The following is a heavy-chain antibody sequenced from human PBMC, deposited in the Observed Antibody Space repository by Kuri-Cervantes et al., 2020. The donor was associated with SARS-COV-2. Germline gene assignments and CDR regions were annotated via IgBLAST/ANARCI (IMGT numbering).Heavy chain of an antibody. D-gene: IGHD2-15*01. CDR2: ISYDGSNK. CDR1: GFTFSSYA. Sequence: GGSLRLSCAASGFTFSSYAMSWVRQAPGKGLEWVAVISYDGSNKYYADSVKGRFTISRDNSKNTLYLQMNSLRAEDTAVYYCAGQYCSGGSCYSGYYYGMDVWGQGTTVTVSS. CDR3: AGQYCSGGSCYSGYYYGMDV. J-gene: IGHJ6*02. V-gene: IGHV3-30-3*01.